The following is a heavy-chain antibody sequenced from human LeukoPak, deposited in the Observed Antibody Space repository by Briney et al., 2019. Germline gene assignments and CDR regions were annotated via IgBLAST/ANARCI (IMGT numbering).Heavy chain of an antibody. CDR1: GYTFTSYG. Sequence: GASVKVSCKASGYTFTSYGIAWVRQAPGQGLESMGWISSYNGNTNYAQKLQGRVTMTTDTSTSTAYMELRSLRSDDTAVYYCARDRSSSWKGDAFDIWGQGTMVTVSS. D-gene: IGHD6-13*01. J-gene: IGHJ3*02. V-gene: IGHV1-18*01. CDR2: ISSYNGNT. CDR3: ARDRSSSWKGDAFDI.